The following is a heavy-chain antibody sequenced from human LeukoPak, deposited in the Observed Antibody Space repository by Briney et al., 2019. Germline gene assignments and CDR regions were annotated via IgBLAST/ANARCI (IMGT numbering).Heavy chain of an antibody. Sequence: GGSLRLSCAASGFTFSSYSMSWVRQAPGKGLEWVSTISGSGLSTYYADSVKGRFTISKDNAKNTVYLQMNSLRAEDTAVYYCVSFYETYWGRGTLVTVSS. CDR2: ISGSGLST. V-gene: IGHV3-23*01. CDR3: VSFYETY. CDR1: GFTFSSYS. J-gene: IGHJ4*02. D-gene: IGHD2/OR15-2a*01.